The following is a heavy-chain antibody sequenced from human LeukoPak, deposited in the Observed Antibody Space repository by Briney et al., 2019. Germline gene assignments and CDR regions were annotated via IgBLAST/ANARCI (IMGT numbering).Heavy chain of an antibody. V-gene: IGHV4-59*01. CDR1: GGSFRGYY. CDR2: IYYSGST. Sequence: SETLSLTCAVYGGSFRGYYWSWIRQPPGKGLEWIGYIYYSGSTNYNPTLKSRVTISVDTSKNQFSLKLSSVTAADTAVYYCARARETYYYDSSGPLLFDYWGQGTLVTVSS. CDR3: ARARETYYYDSSGPLLFDY. J-gene: IGHJ4*02. D-gene: IGHD3-22*01.